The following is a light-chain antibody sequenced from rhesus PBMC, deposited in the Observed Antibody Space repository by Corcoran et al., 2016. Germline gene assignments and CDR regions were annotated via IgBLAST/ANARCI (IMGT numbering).Light chain of an antibody. CDR3: QQGDSYPLT. CDR2: RAT. J-gene: IGKJ4*01. Sequence: DIQMTQSPSSLSASVGDRVTITCQASQSLSNYLNWYQQKPGKIPKLLIYRATSLQSGIPSRFSGSGSGMDFTLTISSLQPEDFATYYCQQGDSYPLTFGGGTKVELK. CDR1: QSLSNY. V-gene: IGKV1S9*01.